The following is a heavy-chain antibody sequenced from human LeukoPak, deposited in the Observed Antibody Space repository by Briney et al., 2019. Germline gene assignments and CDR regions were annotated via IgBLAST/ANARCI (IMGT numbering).Heavy chain of an antibody. D-gene: IGHD6-13*01. Sequence: GGSLRLSCAASGFTFSGSALHWVRQASGKGLEWVGRIRSTANGYATAYAASVKGRFTISRDDSKNTAYLQMNSLTAEDTAVYYCAKDHVGTWSDGDYWGQGTLVTVSS. CDR1: GFTFSGSA. CDR3: AKDHVGTWSDGDY. J-gene: IGHJ4*02. V-gene: IGHV3-73*01. CDR2: IRSTANGYAT.